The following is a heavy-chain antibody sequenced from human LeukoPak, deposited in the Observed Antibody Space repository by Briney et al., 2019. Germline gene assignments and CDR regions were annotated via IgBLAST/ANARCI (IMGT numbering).Heavy chain of an antibody. D-gene: IGHD2-2*01. CDR2: INPSGGST. CDR1: GYTFTSYY. J-gene: IGHJ4*02. Sequence: ASVKVSCKASGYTFTSYYMHWVRQAPGQGLGWMGIINPSGGSTSYAQKFQGRVTMTRDTSTSTVYMELSSLRSEDTAVYYCARDLAGHCSSTSCYPGPFDYWGQGTLVTVSS. CDR3: ARDLAGHCSSTSCYPGPFDY. V-gene: IGHV1-46*01.